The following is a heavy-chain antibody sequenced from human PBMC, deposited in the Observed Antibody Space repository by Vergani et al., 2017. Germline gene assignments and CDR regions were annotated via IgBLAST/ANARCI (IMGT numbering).Heavy chain of an antibody. CDR3: ARVRKIQLWLQAIYYFDY. V-gene: IGHV4-31*03. D-gene: IGHD5-18*01. CDR1: GGSISSGGYY. CDR2: IYYSGST. J-gene: IGHJ4*02. Sequence: QVQLQESGPGLVKPSQTLSLTCTVSGGSISSGGYYWSWIRQHPGKGLEWIGYIYYSGSTYYNPSLKSRVTISVDTSKNQFSLKLSSVTAADTAVYYCARVRKIQLWLQAIYYFDYWGQGTLVTVSS.